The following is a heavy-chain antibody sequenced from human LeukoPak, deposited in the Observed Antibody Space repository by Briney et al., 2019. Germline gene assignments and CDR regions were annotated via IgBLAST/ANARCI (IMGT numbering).Heavy chain of an antibody. V-gene: IGHV4-59*01. CDR3: ARGGGRTIFGVVIQNWFDP. CDR1: GGSISSYY. CDR2: IYYSGST. J-gene: IGHJ5*02. Sequence: PSETLSLTCTVSGGSISSYYWSWIRQPPGKGLEWIGYIYYSGSTNYNPSLKSRVTISVDTSKNQFSLKLSSVTAADTAVYYCARGGGRTIFGVVIQNWFDPWGQGTLVTVSS. D-gene: IGHD3-3*01.